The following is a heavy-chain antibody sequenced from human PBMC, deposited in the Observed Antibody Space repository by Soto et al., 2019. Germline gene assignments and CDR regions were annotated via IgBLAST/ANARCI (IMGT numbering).Heavy chain of an antibody. Sequence: SQTLSLTCDISGDSVSSNSAAWNWIRQSPSRGLEWLGRTSYRSKWYNDYAVSVKSRITINPDTSKNQFSLQLNSVTPEDTALYYNDISGRPLNAFDVWGQGTMVTVSS. CDR1: GDSVSSNSAA. V-gene: IGHV6-1*01. D-gene: IGHD3-22*01. CDR3: DISGRPLNAFDV. J-gene: IGHJ3*01. CDR2: TSYRSKWYN.